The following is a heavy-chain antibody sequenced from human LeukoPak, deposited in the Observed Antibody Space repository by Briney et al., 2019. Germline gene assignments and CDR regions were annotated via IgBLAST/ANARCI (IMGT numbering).Heavy chain of an antibody. J-gene: IGHJ1*01. CDR2: ISSSSYT. V-gene: IGHV3-11*06. D-gene: IGHD2-15*01. CDR3: ARFNPLYCSGGSCYGEGAFQH. Sequence: PGGSLRLSCAASGFTFSDYYMSWIRQAPGKGLEWVSYISSSSYTNYADSVKGRFTISRDNAKNSLYLQMNSLRAEDTAVYYCARFNPLYCSGGSCYGEGAFQHWGQGTLVTVSS. CDR1: GFTFSDYY.